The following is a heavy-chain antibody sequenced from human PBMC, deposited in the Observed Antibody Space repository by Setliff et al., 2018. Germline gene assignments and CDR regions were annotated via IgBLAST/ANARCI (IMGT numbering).Heavy chain of an antibody. CDR1: GYTFSTLW. D-gene: IGHD3-10*01. CDR3: VRLGYAYGQGDY. Sequence: GESLTLSCQASGYTFSTLWNGWVRQMPGKGLEWVGIIWPPNSLAKYSPSVEGQVTISVDRSINTAYLQWNSLKASDTAMYYCVRLGYAYGQGDYWGQGTLVTVSS. J-gene: IGHJ4*02. V-gene: IGHV5-51*01. CDR2: IWPPNSLA.